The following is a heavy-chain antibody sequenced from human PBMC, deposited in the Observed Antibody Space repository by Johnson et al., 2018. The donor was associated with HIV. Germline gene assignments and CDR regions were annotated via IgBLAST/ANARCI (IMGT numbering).Heavy chain of an antibody. Sequence: QVQLVESGGGVVRPGGSLRLSCAASGFTFDDYGLSWVRQAPGKGLEWVAVLSFVGSNKYYADSVKGRFTISRDNSKNTLYLHMNSLRAEATAVYYCARGRWLHLGAFDIWGQGTMVTVSS. CDR2: LSFVGSNK. V-gene: IGHV3-30*03. D-gene: IGHD5-24*01. CDR1: GFTFDDYG. J-gene: IGHJ3*02. CDR3: ARGRWLHLGAFDI.